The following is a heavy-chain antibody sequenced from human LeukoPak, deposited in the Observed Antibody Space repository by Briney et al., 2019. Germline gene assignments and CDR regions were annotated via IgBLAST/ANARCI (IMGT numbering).Heavy chain of an antibody. V-gene: IGHV3-49*04. J-gene: IGHJ4*02. CDR2: IRSKAYGGTT. CDR3: TRGSRDGYNCDY. D-gene: IGHD5-24*01. Sequence: GGSLRLFCTASGFTFGDYAMSWVRQAPGKGLEWVGFIRSKAYGGTTEYAASVKGRFTISRDDSKSIAYLQMNSLKTEDTAVYYCTRGSRDGYNCDYWGQGTLVTVSS. CDR1: GFTFGDYA.